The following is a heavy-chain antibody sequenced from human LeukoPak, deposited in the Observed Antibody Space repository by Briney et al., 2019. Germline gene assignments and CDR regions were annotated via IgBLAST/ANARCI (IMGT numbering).Heavy chain of an antibody. V-gene: IGHV4-61*02. Sequence: TLSLTCTVSGGSISSGSYYWSWIRQPAGKGLEWIGRIYTSGSTNYNPSLKSRVTISVDTSKNQFSLKLSSVTAAGTAVYYCARDFVISLGITWFDPWGQGTLVTVSS. D-gene: IGHD3-16*02. J-gene: IGHJ5*02. CDR2: IYTSGST. CDR3: ARDFVISLGITWFDP. CDR1: GGSISSGSYY.